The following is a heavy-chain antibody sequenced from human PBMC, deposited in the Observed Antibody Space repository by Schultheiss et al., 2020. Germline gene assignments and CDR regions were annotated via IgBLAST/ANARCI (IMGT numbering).Heavy chain of an antibody. D-gene: IGHD3-10*01. CDR1: GGSISSGGYY. V-gene: IGHV4-31*03. CDR2: IYYSGST. Sequence: LRLSCTVSGGSISSGGYYWSWIRQHPGKGLEWIGYIYYSGSTYYNPSLKSRVTISVDTSKNQFSLKLSSVTAADTAVYYCARDLGYYGSGSRPLDVWGKGTTVTVSS. J-gene: IGHJ6*04. CDR3: ARDLGYYGSGSRPLDV.